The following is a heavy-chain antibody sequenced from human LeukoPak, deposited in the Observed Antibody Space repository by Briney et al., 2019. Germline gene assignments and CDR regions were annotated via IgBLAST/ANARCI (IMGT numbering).Heavy chain of an antibody. J-gene: IGHJ4*02. Sequence: GGSLRLSCAASGFTFRSYAMSWVRQAPGKGLEWVAAISGSGDSTYYADSVTGRFTISKHNSQNTLYLQMNSLRVEDTAVYYCANVYDTSGVRGNYWGQGTLVTVST. CDR1: GFTFRSYA. CDR2: ISGSGDST. V-gene: IGHV3-23*01. CDR3: ANVYDTSGVRGNY. D-gene: IGHD3-22*01.